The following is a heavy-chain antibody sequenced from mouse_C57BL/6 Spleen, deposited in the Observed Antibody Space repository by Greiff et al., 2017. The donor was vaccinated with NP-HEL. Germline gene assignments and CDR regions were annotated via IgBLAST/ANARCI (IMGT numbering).Heavy chain of an antibody. Sequence: EVMLVESGEGLVKPGGSLKLSCAASGFTFSSYAMSWVRQTPEKRLEWVAYISSGGDYIYYADTVKGRFTISRDNARNTLYLQMSSLKSEDTAMYYCTRDHYYYGSSYEYFDVWGTGTTVTVSS. CDR1: GFTFSSYA. CDR3: TRDHYYYGSSYEYFDV. CDR2: ISSGGDYI. J-gene: IGHJ1*03. D-gene: IGHD1-1*01. V-gene: IGHV5-9-1*02.